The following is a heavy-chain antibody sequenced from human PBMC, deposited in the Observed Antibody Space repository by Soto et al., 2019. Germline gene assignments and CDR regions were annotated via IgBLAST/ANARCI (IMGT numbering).Heavy chain of an antibody. V-gene: IGHV4-34*01. CDR2: INHSGST. Sequence: QVQLQQWGAGLLKPSETLSLTCAVYGGSFSGYYWSWIRQPPGKGLEWIGEINHSGSTNYNPSLTSRVTISVDTSKNQFSLKLSSVTAADTAVYYCARKGGYCSGGSCTVDYWGQGTLVTVSS. CDR3: ARKGGYCSGGSCTVDY. D-gene: IGHD2-15*01. CDR1: GGSFSGYY. J-gene: IGHJ4*02.